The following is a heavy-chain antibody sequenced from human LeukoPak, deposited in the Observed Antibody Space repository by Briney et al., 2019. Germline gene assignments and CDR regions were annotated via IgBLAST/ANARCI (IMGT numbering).Heavy chain of an antibody. Sequence: PSETLSLTCTVSGGSISSSSYYWGWIRQPPGKGLEWIGSIYYSGSTYYNPSLKSRVTISIDTSKNQFSLKLSSVTAADTAVYYCASSPTVSHYFDYWGQGTLVTVSS. D-gene: IGHD4-17*01. J-gene: IGHJ4*02. CDR1: GGSISSSSYY. V-gene: IGHV4-39*07. CDR3: ASSPTVSHYFDY. CDR2: IYYSGST.